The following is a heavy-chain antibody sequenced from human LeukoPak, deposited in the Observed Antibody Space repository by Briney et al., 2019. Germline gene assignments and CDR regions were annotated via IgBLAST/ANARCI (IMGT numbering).Heavy chain of an antibody. CDR3: AKGSSSSRPYYFDY. J-gene: IGHJ4*02. Sequence: GGSLRLSCAASGFTFSSYAMSWVRQAPGKGPEWVSAITGSGGSTYYADSVKGRFTISRDNPKNTLYLQMNSLRAEDTAVYYCAKGSSSSRPYYFDYWGQGTLVTVSS. CDR1: GFTFSSYA. D-gene: IGHD6-6*01. CDR2: ITGSGGST. V-gene: IGHV3-23*01.